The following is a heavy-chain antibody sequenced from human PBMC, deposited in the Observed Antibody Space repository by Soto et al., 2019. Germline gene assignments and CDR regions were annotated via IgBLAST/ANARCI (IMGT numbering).Heavy chain of an antibody. CDR3: AHRRVRDSSGENFDS. CDR2: LYWDDDK. V-gene: IGHV2-5*02. J-gene: IGHJ4*02. CDR1: GFSLNTNAVG. D-gene: IGHD6-19*01. Sequence: QITLKESGPTLVKPTQTLTLTCTFSGFSLNTNAVGVGWIRQPPGKALEWLALLYWDDDKRYSPSLKSRLTIHTDTSNIQVVLTMTNMDPVDTATYYCAHRRVRDSSGENFDSWGQGTLVTVSS.